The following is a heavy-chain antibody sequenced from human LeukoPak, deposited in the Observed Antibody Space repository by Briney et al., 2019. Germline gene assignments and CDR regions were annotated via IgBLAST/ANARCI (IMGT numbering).Heavy chain of an antibody. CDR1: GGTFSSYA. D-gene: IGHD3-10*01. J-gene: IGHJ4*02. CDR3: ASSGGSNFDY. CDR2: ISAYNGNT. Sequence: GASVKVSCKASGGTFSSYAFSWVRQAPGQGLEWMGWISAYNGNTNYAQKLQGRVTMTTDTSTSTAYMELRSLRSDDTAVYYCASSGGSNFDYWGQGTLVTVSS. V-gene: IGHV1-18*01.